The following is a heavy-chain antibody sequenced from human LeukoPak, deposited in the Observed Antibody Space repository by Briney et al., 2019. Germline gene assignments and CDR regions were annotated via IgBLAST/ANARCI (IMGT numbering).Heavy chain of an antibody. CDR2: ISSSSSYI. CDR1: GFTFSSYS. Sequence: GGSLRLSCAASGFTFSSYSMNWVRQAPGKGLEWVSSISSSSSYIYYADSVKGRFTISRDNAKNSLYLQMNSLRAEDTALYYCARMTYYYDSSGYFSYWGQGTLVTVSS. V-gene: IGHV3-21*04. D-gene: IGHD3-22*01. CDR3: ARMTYYYDSSGYFSY. J-gene: IGHJ4*02.